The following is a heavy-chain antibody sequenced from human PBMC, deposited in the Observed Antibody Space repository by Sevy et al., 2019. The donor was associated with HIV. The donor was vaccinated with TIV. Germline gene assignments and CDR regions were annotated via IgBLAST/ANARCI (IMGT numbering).Heavy chain of an antibody. CDR3: ARATYSSGWYRGGWFDP. CDR1: GFTFSSYE. D-gene: IGHD6-19*01. CDR2: ISSSGSTI. Sequence: GGSLRLSCAASGFTFSSYEMNWVRQAPGKGLEWVSYISSSGSTIYYAYSVKGRFTISRDNAKNSLYLQMNSLRAEDTAVYYCARATYSSGWYRGGWFDPWGQGTLVTVSS. J-gene: IGHJ5*02. V-gene: IGHV3-48*03.